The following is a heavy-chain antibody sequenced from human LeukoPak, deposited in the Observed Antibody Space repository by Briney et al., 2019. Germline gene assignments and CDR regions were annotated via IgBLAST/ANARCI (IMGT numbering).Heavy chain of an antibody. Sequence: GASVKVSCKASGGTFSSYAISWVRQAPGQGLEWMGGITPIFGTANYAQKFQGRVTITADKSTSTAYMELSSLRSEDTAVYYCAREVYSSGWYVDYFDYWGQGTLVTVSS. CDR2: ITPIFGTA. CDR3: AREVYSSGWYVDYFDY. J-gene: IGHJ4*02. D-gene: IGHD6-19*01. V-gene: IGHV1-69*06. CDR1: GGTFSSYA.